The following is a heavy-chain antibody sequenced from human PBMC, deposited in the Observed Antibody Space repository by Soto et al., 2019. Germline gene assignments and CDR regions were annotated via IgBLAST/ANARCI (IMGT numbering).Heavy chain of an antibody. CDR3: ATSFRFNFAF. CDR2: IYHSGST. D-gene: IGHD2-2*01. CDR1: GGSISSGGYS. Sequence: PSETLSLTCAVSGGSISSGGYSWSWIRQPPGKGLEWIGYIYHSGSTYYNPSLKSRVTISVDRSKNQFSLKLSSVTAADTAVYYCATSFRFNFAFWGPGILVTLSS. J-gene: IGHJ4*02. V-gene: IGHV4-30-2*01.